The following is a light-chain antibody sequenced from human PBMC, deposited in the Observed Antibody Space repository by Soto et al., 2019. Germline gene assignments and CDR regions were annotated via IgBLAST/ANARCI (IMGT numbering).Light chain of an antibody. Sequence: QSVLTQPPSASGSPGQSVTISCTGTSSDVGAYNYVSWYQQHPGKAPKLMIYEITKRPSGVPDRFSGSKSGNTASLTVSGLQAEDEADYYCISYAGSNTLVFGGGTKLTV. CDR1: SSDVGAYNY. CDR3: ISYAGSNTLV. J-gene: IGLJ2*01. V-gene: IGLV2-8*01. CDR2: EIT.